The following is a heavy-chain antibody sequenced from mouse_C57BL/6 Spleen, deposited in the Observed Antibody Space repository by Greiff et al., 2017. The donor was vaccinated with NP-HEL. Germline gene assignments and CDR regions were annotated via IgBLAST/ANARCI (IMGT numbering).Heavy chain of an antibody. J-gene: IGHJ1*03. CDR1: GYTFTDYY. Sequence: VQLQQSGAELVRPGASVKLSCKASGYTFTDYYINWVKQRPGQGLEWIARIYPGSGNTSSHEKFKGKATLTAEKSSSTAYMQLSSLTSEDSAVYFCARWGYYGSSPWYFDVWGTGTTVTVSS. V-gene: IGHV1-76*01. D-gene: IGHD1-1*01. CDR2: IYPGSGNT. CDR3: ARWGYYGSSPWYFDV.